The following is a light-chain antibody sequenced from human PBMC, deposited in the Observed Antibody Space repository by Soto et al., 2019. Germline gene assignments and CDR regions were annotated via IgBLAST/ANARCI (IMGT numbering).Light chain of an antibody. V-gene: IGKV3-20*01. CDR3: QQFGDSLT. CDR1: QSVISSY. J-gene: IGKJ4*01. Sequence: ETVLTQSPGTLSLSPGERATLSCRASQSVISSYLAWYQQKPGQAPRLLIYGASSRATGIPDRFSGSGSGTDFTLSVSRLEAEDFAVYYCQQFGDSLTFGGGTRVEI. CDR2: GAS.